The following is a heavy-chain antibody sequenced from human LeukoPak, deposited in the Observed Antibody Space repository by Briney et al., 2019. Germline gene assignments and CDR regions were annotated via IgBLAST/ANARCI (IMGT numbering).Heavy chain of an antibody. CDR2: ISWNSGAI. CDR1: RFTFDDFA. Sequence: GRSLRLSCAASRFTFDDFAMHWVRQAPGKGLEWVSSISWNSGAIGYADSVKGRFTISRDNAKNSLYLQMNSLRAEDMALYYCAKNMISAGRGTFDIWGQGTMVTVSS. J-gene: IGHJ3*02. CDR3: AKNMISAGRGTFDI. D-gene: IGHD1-14*01. V-gene: IGHV3-9*03.